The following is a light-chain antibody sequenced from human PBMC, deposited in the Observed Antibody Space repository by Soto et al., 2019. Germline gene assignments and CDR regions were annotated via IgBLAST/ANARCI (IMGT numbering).Light chain of an antibody. CDR2: EVS. CDR3: CSHAGSSIPVI. Sequence: QSALDQPSSVAGSAGQWITISCPGNSSDVGSYNLVSWYQQHPGKAPKLMIYEVSKRPSGVSNRFSGSKSGNTASLTISGLQAEDEADYYCCSHAGSSIPVIFGTGTKVT. CDR1: SSDVGSYNL. J-gene: IGLJ1*01. V-gene: IGLV2-23*02.